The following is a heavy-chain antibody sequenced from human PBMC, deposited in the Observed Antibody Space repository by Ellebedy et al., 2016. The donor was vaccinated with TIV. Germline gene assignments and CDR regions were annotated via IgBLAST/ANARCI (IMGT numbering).Heavy chain of an antibody. CDR1: GFIISGDW. J-gene: IGHJ4*02. CDR2: INPDGSAE. D-gene: IGHD3-16*01. CDR3: VTWGQSYGR. Sequence: GESLKISCAASGFIISGDWMSWVRPAPGKGLEWVVHINPDGSAEYYVDSAKGRFTISRDNAKRSLFLQMNSLRVDDTAVYYCVTWGQSYGRWGQGSLVTISS. V-gene: IGHV3-7*03.